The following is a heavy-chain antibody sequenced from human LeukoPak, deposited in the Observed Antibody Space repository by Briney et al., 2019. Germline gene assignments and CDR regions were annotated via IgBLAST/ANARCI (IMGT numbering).Heavy chain of an antibody. J-gene: IGHJ4*02. CDR3: ASSIRDSSSWYGGDSSGPGDY. CDR2: INPSGGST. Sequence: GASVRVSCKASGYTFTIYYMHWVRQAPGQGLEWMGIINPSGGSTSYAQKFQGRVTMTRDTSTSTVYMELSSLRSEDTAVYYCASSIRDSSSWYGGDSSGPGDYWGQGTLVTVSS. D-gene: IGHD6-13*01. V-gene: IGHV1-46*01. CDR1: GYTFTIYY.